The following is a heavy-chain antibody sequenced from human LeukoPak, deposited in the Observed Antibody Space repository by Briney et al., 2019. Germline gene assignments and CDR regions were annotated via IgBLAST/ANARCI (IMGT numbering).Heavy chain of an antibody. CDR2: ISGSGGST. V-gene: IGHV3-23*01. J-gene: IGHJ4*02. CDR1: GFTFSSYA. CDR3: AKDTTTMIVGGTD. Sequence: GGSLRLSCAASGFTFSSYAMSWVRQAPGKGLGWVSAISGSGGSTYYADSVKGRFTISRDNSKNTLYLQMNSLRAEDAAVYYCAKDTTTMIVGGTDWGQGTLVTVSS. D-gene: IGHD3-22*01.